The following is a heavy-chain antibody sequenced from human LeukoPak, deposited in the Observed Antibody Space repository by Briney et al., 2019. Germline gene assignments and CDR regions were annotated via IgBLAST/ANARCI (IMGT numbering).Heavy chain of an antibody. J-gene: IGHJ6*02. D-gene: IGHD2-2*01. CDR3: ARAGGYQLLATYYYYGMDV. CDR2: ISAYNGHT. Sequence: ASVKVSCKASGGTFSSYAISWVRQAPGQGLEWMGWISAYNGHTNYAQKVQGRVTMTTDTSTSTAYMELRSLRSDDTAVYYCARAGGYQLLATYYYYGMDVWGRGITVTVSS. CDR1: GGTFSSYA. V-gene: IGHV1-18*01.